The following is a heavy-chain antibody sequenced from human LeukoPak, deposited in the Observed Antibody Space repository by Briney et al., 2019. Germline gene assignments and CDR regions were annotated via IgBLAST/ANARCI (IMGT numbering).Heavy chain of an antibody. CDR2: IIGSGGST. CDR3: AKGDIVVVPAAIAAHAFDI. Sequence: GGSLRLSCAASGFTFSSYAMSWVRQAPGKGLEWVSAIIGSGGSTYYADSVKGRFTISRDNSKNTLYLQMNSLRAEDTAVYYCAKGDIVVVPAAIAAHAFDIWGQGTMVTVSS. CDR1: GFTFSSYA. V-gene: IGHV3-23*01. J-gene: IGHJ3*02. D-gene: IGHD2-2*01.